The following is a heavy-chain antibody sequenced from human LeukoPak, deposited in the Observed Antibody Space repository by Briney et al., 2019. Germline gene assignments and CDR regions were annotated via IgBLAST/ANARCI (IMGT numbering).Heavy chain of an antibody. CDR2: INPNSGGT. CDR3: ARDAGDRYGDYVAYFDY. V-gene: IGHV1-2*02. J-gene: IGHJ4*02. CDR1: GYTFTGYY. Sequence: ASVKVSCKASGYTFTGYYMHWVRQAPGQGLEWMGWINPNSGGTNYAQKFQGRVTMTRDTSISTAYMELSRLRSDDTAAYYCARDAGDRYGDYVAYFDYWGQGTLVTVSS. D-gene: IGHD4-17*01.